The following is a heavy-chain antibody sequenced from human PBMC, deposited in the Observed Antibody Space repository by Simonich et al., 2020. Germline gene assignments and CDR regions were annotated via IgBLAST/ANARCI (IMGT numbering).Heavy chain of an antibody. Sequence: GAEVKKPGASVKVSCKASGYTFTGYYMHWVRQAPGQGLEWMGRFNPNSGGTNYAQKFQGRVTMTRDPSISTAYMELSRLRSDDTAVYYCARVPGIYYYYGMDVWGQGTTVTVSS. CDR3: ARVPGIYYYYGMDV. CDR2: FNPNSGGT. V-gene: IGHV1-2*06. D-gene: IGHD3-10*01. CDR1: GYTFTGYY. J-gene: IGHJ6*02.